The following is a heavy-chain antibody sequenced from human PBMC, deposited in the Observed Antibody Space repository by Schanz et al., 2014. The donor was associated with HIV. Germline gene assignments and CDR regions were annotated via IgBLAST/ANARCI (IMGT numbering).Heavy chain of an antibody. D-gene: IGHD2-15*01. CDR2: ISAHNGDT. V-gene: IGHV1-18*01. J-gene: IGHJ4*02. Sequence: QVHLVQSGAEVKKPGASVKVSCKASGYSSTNFDVSWVRQAPGQGLEWMGWISAHNGDTNYAQKLQGRITLTTDSPTNTAYLELRSLTSDDTAVYYCARGSCSGGTCYSGDHWGQGTLVTVSA. CDR3: ARGSCSGGTCYSGDH. CDR1: GYSSTNFD.